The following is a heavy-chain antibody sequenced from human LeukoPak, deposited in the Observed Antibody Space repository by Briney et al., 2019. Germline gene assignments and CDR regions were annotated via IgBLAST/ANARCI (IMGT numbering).Heavy chain of an antibody. Sequence: SETLSLTCTVSGGSISSGSYSWSWIRQPPGKGLEWIGYIYPRGSTYYNPSLKSRVILSLDKSANQFSLKLSSVTAADTAVYYCARAVDCSSTSCGYYYYYYMDVWGKGTTVTVSS. CDR3: ARAVDCSSTSCGYYYYYYMDV. J-gene: IGHJ6*03. CDR2: IYPRGST. D-gene: IGHD2-2*01. V-gene: IGHV4-30-2*01. CDR1: GGSISSGSYS.